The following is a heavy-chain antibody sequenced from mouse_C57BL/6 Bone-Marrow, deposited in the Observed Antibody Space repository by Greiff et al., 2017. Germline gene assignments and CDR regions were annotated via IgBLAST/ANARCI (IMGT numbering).Heavy chain of an antibody. CDR1: GYTFTSYW. Sequence: QVQLQQPGAELVMPGASVKLSCKASGYTFTSYWMPGVKQRPGPGLGWIGEIDPSDSYTNYNQKFKGKSTLTVDKSSSAAYMQLSSLTSEDSAVYYCARSRGFAYWGQGTLVTVSA. J-gene: IGHJ3*01. CDR2: IDPSDSYT. V-gene: IGHV1-69*01. CDR3: ARSRGFAY.